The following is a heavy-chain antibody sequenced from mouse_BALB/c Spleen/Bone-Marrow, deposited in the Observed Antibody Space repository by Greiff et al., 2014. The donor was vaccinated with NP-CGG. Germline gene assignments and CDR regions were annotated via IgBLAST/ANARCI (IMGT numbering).Heavy chain of an antibody. CDR1: GFTFSSYT. V-gene: IGHV5-12-2*01. CDR3: ARGEYYFDY. CDR2: ISNGGGST. Sequence: DVMLVESGGGLVQPGGSLKLSCAASGFTFSSYTMSWVRQTPEKRLEWVAYISNGGGSTYYPDTVKGRFTISRDNAKNTQYLQRSRLKSEDAATYYCARGEYYFDYWGQGTTLTVSS. J-gene: IGHJ2*01.